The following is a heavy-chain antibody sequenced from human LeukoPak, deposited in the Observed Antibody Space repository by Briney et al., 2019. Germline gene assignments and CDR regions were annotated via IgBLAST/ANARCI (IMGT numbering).Heavy chain of an antibody. Sequence: GGSLRLSCAASGFTFSSYAMSWVRQAPGKGLEWVTAISGSGGSTYYADSVKGRFTISRDNSKNTLYLQMNSLRAEDTAVYYCAKGVLGGYDSWFGGYYFDYWGQGTLVTVSS. J-gene: IGHJ4*02. CDR3: AKGVLGGYDSWFGGYYFDY. CDR2: ISGSGGST. CDR1: GFTFSSYA. V-gene: IGHV3-23*01. D-gene: IGHD5-12*01.